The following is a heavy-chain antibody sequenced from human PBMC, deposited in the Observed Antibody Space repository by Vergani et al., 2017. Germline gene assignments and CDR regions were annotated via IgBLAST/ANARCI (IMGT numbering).Heavy chain of an antibody. D-gene: IGHD1-26*01. CDR3: ARDTGGSYLKAYFDY. CDR2: IWYDGSNK. Sequence: QVQLVESGGGVVQPGRSLRLSCAASGFTFSSYGMHWARQAPGKGLEWVAVIWYDGSNKYYADSVKGRFTISRDNSKNTLYLQMNSLRAEDTAVYYCARDTGGSYLKAYFDYWGQGTLVTVSS. J-gene: IGHJ4*02. CDR1: GFTFSSYG. V-gene: IGHV3-33*01.